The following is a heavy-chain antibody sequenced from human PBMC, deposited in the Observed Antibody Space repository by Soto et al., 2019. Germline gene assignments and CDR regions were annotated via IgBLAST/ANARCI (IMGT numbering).Heavy chain of an antibody. CDR3: ARGNIVVVVAAPLAGMDV. Sequence: GGSLRLSCAASGFTFSSYSMNWVRQAPGKGLEWVSYISSSSSTIYYADSVKGRFTISRDNAKNSLYLQMNSLRAEDTAVYYCARGNIVVVVAAPLAGMDVWGKGTTVTVSS. J-gene: IGHJ6*04. CDR1: GFTFSSYS. D-gene: IGHD2-15*01. V-gene: IGHV3-48*01. CDR2: ISSSSSTI.